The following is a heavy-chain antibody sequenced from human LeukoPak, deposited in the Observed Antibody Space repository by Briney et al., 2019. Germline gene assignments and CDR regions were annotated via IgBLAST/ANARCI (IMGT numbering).Heavy chain of an antibody. J-gene: IGHJ6*02. CDR1: GYTFTGYY. V-gene: IGHV1-2*02. D-gene: IGHD6-13*01. CDR2: INPNSGGT. CDR3: AKEFVGAAGGCRDADYYGMGG. Sequence: ASVKVSCKASGYTFTGYYMHWVRQAPGQGLEWMGWINPNSGGTNYAQKFQGRVTMTRDTSISTAYMELSRLRSDDTAVYYCAKEFVGAAGGCRDADYYGMGGWGQRNTGTVSS.